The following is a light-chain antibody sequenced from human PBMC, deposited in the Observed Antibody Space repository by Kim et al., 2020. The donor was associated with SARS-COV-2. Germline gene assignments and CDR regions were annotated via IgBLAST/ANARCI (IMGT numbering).Light chain of an antibody. Sequence: QSALTQPPSASGSPGQWVTISCTGPSNDVGAYGFVSWFQQRPARAPKLLIYDVSRRPSDVPDRFSGSKSGNTASLTVSGLQSEDEADYYCNSYAGRNAWVFGGGTQLTVL. CDR3: NSYAGRNAWV. V-gene: IGLV2-8*01. CDR2: DVS. J-gene: IGLJ3*02. CDR1: SNDVGAYGF.